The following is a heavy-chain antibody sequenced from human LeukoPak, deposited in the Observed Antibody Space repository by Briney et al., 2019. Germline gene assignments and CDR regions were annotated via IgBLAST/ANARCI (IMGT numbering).Heavy chain of an antibody. D-gene: IGHD3-3*01. CDR2: ISSSSSYI. V-gene: IGHV3-21*01. CDR1: GFTFSSYS. CDR3: ATAVRFRAPCFDY. J-gene: IGHJ4*02. Sequence: PGGSLRLSCAASGFTFSSYSMNWVRQAPGKGLEWVSSISSSSSYIYYADSVKGRFTISRDNAKNSLYLQMNSLRAEDTAVYYCATAVRFRAPCFDYWGQGTLVTVSS.